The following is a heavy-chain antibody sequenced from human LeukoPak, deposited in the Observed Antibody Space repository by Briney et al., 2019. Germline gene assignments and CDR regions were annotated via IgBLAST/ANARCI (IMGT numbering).Heavy chain of an antibody. CDR2: IYYSGST. CDR1: GGSISSYY. D-gene: IGHD2-8*01. Sequence: SSETLSLTCTVSGGSISSYYWSWIRQPPGKGLEWTGYIYYSGSTNYNPSLKSRVTISVDTSKNQFSLKLSSVTAADTAVYYCARESGYCTSGVCRYYFDYWGQGTLVTVSS. J-gene: IGHJ4*02. CDR3: ARESGYCTSGVCRYYFDY. V-gene: IGHV4-59*01.